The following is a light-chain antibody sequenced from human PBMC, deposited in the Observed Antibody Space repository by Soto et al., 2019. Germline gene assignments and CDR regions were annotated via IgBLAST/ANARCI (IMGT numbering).Light chain of an antibody. CDR2: AVS. CDR3: QQYSSSPWT. CDR1: QSVTSSF. Sequence: EIVLTQSPGTLSLSPGERATLSCRASQSVTSSFLAWYQQKPGQAPRLLIYAVSNRATGIPDRFSGSGSGTDFTLTISRLEPEDFAVFYCQQYSSSPWTFGQGTKVDIK. J-gene: IGKJ1*01. V-gene: IGKV3-20*01.